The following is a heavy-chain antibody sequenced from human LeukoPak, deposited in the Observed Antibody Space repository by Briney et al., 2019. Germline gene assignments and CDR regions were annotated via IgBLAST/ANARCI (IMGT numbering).Heavy chain of an antibody. J-gene: IGHJ5*02. CDR1: GSMYNYY. CDR3: ARGQGHITVVRGVIRFDP. D-gene: IGHD3-10*01. CDR2: IHYNGIT. Sequence: SETLSLTCTVSGSMYNYYWSWIRQPPGKGLEWIGYIHYNGITNYNPSLKSRVTMSLDTSKNQVSLKLNSVTAADTAVYYCARGQGHITVVRGVIRFDPWGQGTLVTVSS. V-gene: IGHV4-59*08.